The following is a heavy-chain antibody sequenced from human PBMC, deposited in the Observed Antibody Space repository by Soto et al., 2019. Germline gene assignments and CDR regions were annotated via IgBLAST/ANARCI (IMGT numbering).Heavy chain of an antibody. CDR2: IRSEAYGGTT. Sequence: PGRSLRLSCTASGFTLGESDMRWFRQAPGKGLEWVGFIRSEAYGGTTEYAASVKGRFTISRDDSKSIAHLQMNSLKTEDTAVYYCTRGLLDSSGNKWFDPWGQGTLVTVS. J-gene: IGHJ5*02. CDR1: GFTLGESD. D-gene: IGHD3-22*01. V-gene: IGHV3-49*03. CDR3: TRGLLDSSGNKWFDP.